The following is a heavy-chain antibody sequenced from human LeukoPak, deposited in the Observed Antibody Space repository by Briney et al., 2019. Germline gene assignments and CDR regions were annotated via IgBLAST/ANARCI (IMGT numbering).Heavy chain of an antibody. V-gene: IGHV4/OR15-8*02. D-gene: IGHD2-15*01. CDR2: ILYTGDT. Sequence: SWVRQAPGQGLEWIAEILYTGDTNYNPSLRSRVTLSIDNSNNEASLKLASVTAADSAVYYCARAQRGCSANSCYLDPWGPGILVTVSS. J-gene: IGHJ5*02. CDR3: ARAQRGCSANSCYLDP.